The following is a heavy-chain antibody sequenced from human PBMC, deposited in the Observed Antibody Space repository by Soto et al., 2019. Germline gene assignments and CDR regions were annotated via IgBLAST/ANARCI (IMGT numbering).Heavy chain of an antibody. V-gene: IGHV4-30-2*01. CDR3: ARGGGSDSFDY. Sequence: SETLSLTCTVPGASITFGGYSWSWIRQTPGKGLEWIGYINHLETTFYNPSFESRLTLSIDRAKNQFSLKLHSMSAADRAVYFCARGGGSDSFDYWGQGILVTVSS. D-gene: IGHD1-26*01. CDR2: INHLETT. J-gene: IGHJ4*02. CDR1: GASITFGGYS.